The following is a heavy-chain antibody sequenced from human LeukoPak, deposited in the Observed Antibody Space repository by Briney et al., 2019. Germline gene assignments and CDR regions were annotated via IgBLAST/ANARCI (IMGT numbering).Heavy chain of an antibody. J-gene: IGHJ4*02. CDR2: ISSSSSYI. D-gene: IGHD5-12*01. V-gene: IGHV3-21*01. CDR1: GFTVSSNY. CDR3: ARDTSGYQEVDY. Sequence: PGGSLRLSCAASGFTVSSNYMSWVRQAPGKGLEWVSSISSSSSYIYYADSVKGRFTISRDNAKNSLYLQMNSLRAEDTAVYYCARDTSGYQEVDYWGQGTLVTVSS.